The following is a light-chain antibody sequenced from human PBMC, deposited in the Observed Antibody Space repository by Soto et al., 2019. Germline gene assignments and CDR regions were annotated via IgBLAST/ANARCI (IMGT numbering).Light chain of an antibody. CDR1: QSVSSN. CDR3: HQRSNWPWT. Sequence: EIVLTQSPDTLSLSPGERATLSCRASQSVSSNLAWYQQKPGQAPRLLIYDASNRATGIPARFSGSGSGTDFTLTISSLEPEDFAVYYCHQRSNWPWTFGQGTKVDIK. V-gene: IGKV3-11*01. J-gene: IGKJ1*01. CDR2: DAS.